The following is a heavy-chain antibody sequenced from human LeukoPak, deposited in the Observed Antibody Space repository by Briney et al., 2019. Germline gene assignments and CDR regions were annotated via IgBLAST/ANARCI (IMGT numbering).Heavy chain of an antibody. CDR1: GVSIRRYY. Sequence: SETLSLTCTVSGVSIRRYYWSWIRQAPVKGLEWIGSTHYTEGSTFNPSLRSRVTFSTDTSKNQFFLQLTSVTAADTAIYYCARRYQYDKSGHYYDDFWGQGTLVTVSS. V-gene: IGHV4-59*08. D-gene: IGHD3-22*01. CDR3: ARRYQYDKSGHYYDDF. CDR2: THYTEGS. J-gene: IGHJ4*02.